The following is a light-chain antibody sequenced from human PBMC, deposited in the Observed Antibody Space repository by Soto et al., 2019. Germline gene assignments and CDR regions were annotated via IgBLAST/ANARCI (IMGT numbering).Light chain of an antibody. Sequence: QSALTQPASVSGSPGQSITISCTYNLISWYQQHPGKAPKLMIYEGNKRPSGVSNRFSGSKSGNTASLSVSGLQAEDEADYFCYSYAGQRVVFGGGTMLTVL. V-gene: IGLV2-23*01. CDR1: YNL. J-gene: IGLJ2*01. CDR3: YSYAGQRVV. CDR2: EGN.